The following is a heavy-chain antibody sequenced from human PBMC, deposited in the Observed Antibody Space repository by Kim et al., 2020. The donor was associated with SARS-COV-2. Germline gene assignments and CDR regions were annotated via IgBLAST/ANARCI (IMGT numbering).Heavy chain of an antibody. V-gene: IGHV4-39*07. CDR3: SRDFRYYYVTVRGPFDP. J-gene: IGHJ5*02. Sequence: SETLSLTCTVSGGSISSSSYYWGWIRQPPGKGLEWIGSGYYSGSTYYSPSLKSRVTISVDTSKNQFSLRLSSVTAADTAVYYCSRDFRYYYVTVRGPFDPWGQGTLVTVSS. D-gene: IGHD3-10*02. CDR1: GGSISSSSYY. CDR2: GYYSGST.